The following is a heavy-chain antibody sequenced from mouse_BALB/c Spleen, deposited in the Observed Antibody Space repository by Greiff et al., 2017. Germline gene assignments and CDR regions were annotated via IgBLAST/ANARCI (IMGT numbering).Heavy chain of an antibody. V-gene: IGHV5-6-3*01. CDR2: INSNGGST. Sequence: EVNLVESGGGLVQPGGSLKLSCAASGFTFSSYGMSWVRQTPDKRLELVATINSNGGSTYYPDSVKGRFTISRDNAKNTLYLQMSSLKSEDTAMYYCAREFAYWGQGTLVTVSA. CDR1: GFTFSSYG. J-gene: IGHJ3*01. CDR3: AREFAY.